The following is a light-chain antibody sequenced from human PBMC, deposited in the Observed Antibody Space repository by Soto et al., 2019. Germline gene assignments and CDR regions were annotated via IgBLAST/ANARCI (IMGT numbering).Light chain of an antibody. CDR2: DAS. CDR3: QQYTDYSLT. V-gene: IGKV1-5*01. J-gene: IGKJ4*01. CDR1: QSIGDW. Sequence: DIQMTQSPSSLSASVGDRVTITCRASQSIGDWLAWYQQKPGEAPKLLVYDASSLESGVPSRFSGSGSGTEFTLTISSLQPDDLATYYCQQYTDYSLTFGGGPKVEVK.